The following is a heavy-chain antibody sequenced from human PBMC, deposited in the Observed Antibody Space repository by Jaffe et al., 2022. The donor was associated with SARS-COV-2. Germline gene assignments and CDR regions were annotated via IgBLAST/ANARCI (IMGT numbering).Heavy chain of an antibody. D-gene: IGHD3-16*02. V-gene: IGHV3-9*01. J-gene: IGHJ4*02. Sequence: EVQLVESGGGLVQPGRSLRLSCAASGFTFDDYAMHWVRQAPGKGLEWVSGISWNSGSIGYADSVKGRFTISRDNAKNSLYLQMNSLRAEDTALYYCARTMITFGGVIDWGQGTLVTVSS. CDR1: GFTFDDYA. CDR3: ARTMITFGGVID. CDR2: ISWNSGSI.